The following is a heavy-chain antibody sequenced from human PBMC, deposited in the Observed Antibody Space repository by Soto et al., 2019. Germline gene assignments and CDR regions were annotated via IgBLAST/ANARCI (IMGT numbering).Heavy chain of an antibody. CDR3: ARHERIAVAANWFDP. D-gene: IGHD6-19*01. V-gene: IGHV5-51*01. CDR1: GYSFTSYW. CDR2: IYPGDSDT. Sequence: PGESLKISCKGSGYSFTSYWIGWVRPMPGKGLEWMGIIYPGDSDTRYSPSFQGQVTISADKSISTAYLQWSSLKASDTAMYYCARHERIAVAANWFDPWGQGTLVTVSS. J-gene: IGHJ5*02.